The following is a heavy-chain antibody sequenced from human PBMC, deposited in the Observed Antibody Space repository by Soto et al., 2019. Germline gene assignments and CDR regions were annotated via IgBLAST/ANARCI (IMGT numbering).Heavy chain of an antibody. CDR1: GFTLSNYE. V-gene: IGHV3-48*03. J-gene: IGHJ6*02. CDR2: ISTGGSSI. Sequence: LRLSCAGSGFTLSNYEMNWVRQAPGKGLEWVSYISTGGSSIYYADSVKGRFTTARDNGKNSVYLQMSSLRAEDTATYYCARERGGLSGADVWGQGTTVTVSS. CDR3: ARERGGLSGADV. D-gene: IGHD1-26*01.